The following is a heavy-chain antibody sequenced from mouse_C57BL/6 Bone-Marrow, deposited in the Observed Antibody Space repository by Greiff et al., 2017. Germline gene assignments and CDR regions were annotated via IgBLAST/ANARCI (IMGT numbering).Heavy chain of an antibody. V-gene: IGHV7-3*01. J-gene: IGHJ2*01. CDR1: GFTFTDYY. D-gene: IGHD4-1*01. CDR2: IRNKANGYTT. Sequence: EVKLQESGGGLVQPGGSLSLSCAASGFTFTDYYMSWVRQPPGKALEWLGFIRNKANGYTTEYSASVKGRFTISRDNSQSILYLQMNALRAEDSATYYCARYKDLGGYYFDYWGQGTTLTVSS. CDR3: ARYKDLGGYYFDY.